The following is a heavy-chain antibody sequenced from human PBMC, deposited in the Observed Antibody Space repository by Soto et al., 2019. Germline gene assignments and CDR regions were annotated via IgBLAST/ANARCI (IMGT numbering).Heavy chain of an antibody. J-gene: IGHJ6*02. CDR3: ARGIECWYQGRYHYGMDV. CDR1: GGSVSSGSYY. Sequence: QVQLQEWGPGLVKPSETLSLTCTVSGGSVSSGSYYWSWIRQPPGKGLEWIGYIYYSGSNNHNPSLKSRVNNSLATSNNPFYLKLSSVAAADTAVYYCARGIECWYQGRYHYGMDVWGQGTTVTVSS. V-gene: IGHV4-61*01. CDR2: IYYSGSN. D-gene: IGHD6-13*01.